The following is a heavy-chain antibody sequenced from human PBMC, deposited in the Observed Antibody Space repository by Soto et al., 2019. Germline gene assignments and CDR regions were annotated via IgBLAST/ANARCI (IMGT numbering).Heavy chain of an antibody. CDR3: ARDPAHGDYGRNNWFDP. D-gene: IGHD4-17*01. CDR2: IIPIFGTA. Sequence: ASVKVSCKASGGTFSSYAISWVRQAPGQGLEWMGGIIPIFGTANYAQKFQGRVTITADESTGTAYMELSSLRSEDTAVYYCARDPAHGDYGRNNWFDPWGQGTLVTVSS. J-gene: IGHJ5*02. V-gene: IGHV1-69*13. CDR1: GGTFSSYA.